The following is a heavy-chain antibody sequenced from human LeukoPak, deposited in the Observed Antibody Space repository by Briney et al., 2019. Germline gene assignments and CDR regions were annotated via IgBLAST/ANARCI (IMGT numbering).Heavy chain of an antibody. CDR2: IYYSGST. V-gene: IGHV4-59*12. CDR3: ARLSQLIVVVVAATHDAFDI. Sequence: PSETLSLTCTVSGGSISSYYWSWIRQPPGKGLEWIGYIYYSGSTNYNPSLKSRVTISVDTSKNQFSLKLSSVTAADTAVYYCARLSQLIVVVVAATHDAFDIWGQGTMVTVSS. D-gene: IGHD2-15*01. CDR1: GGSISSYY. J-gene: IGHJ3*02.